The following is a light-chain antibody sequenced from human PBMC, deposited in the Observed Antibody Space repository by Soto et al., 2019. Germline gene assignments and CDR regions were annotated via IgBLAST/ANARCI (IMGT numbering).Light chain of an antibody. Sequence: EIVMTQSPATLSVSPGERATLSCRASQSVSSSVAWYQQIPGQAPRLLIFAASTRATGVPPRFSGSGSGTESTLTISRLQSEDFAVYYCQQYNNWPPWTFGQGTKVEIK. CDR1: QSVSSS. J-gene: IGKJ1*01. CDR2: AAS. CDR3: QQYNNWPPWT. V-gene: IGKV3-15*01.